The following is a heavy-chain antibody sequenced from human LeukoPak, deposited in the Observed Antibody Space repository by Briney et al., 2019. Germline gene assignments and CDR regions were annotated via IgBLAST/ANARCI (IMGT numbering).Heavy chain of an antibody. V-gene: IGHV3-21*01. CDR1: GFTFSSYS. CDR3: MKGTVTPIDY. CDR2: ISSSSSYI. J-gene: IGHJ4*02. D-gene: IGHD4-17*01. Sequence: GGSLRLSCAASGFTFSSYSMNWVRQAPGKGLEWVSSISSSSSYIYYADSVKGRFTISRDNAKNSLYLQMNSLRAEDTAVYYCMKGTVTPIDYWGQGTLATVSS.